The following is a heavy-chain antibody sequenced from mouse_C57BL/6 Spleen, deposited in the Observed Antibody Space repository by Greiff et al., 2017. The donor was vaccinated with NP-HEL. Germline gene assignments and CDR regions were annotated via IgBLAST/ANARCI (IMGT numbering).Heavy chain of an antibody. CDR3: TRSEFITTVVATKYFDV. Sequence: VKLQQSGAELVRPGASVTLSCKASGYTFTDYEMHWVKQTPVHGLEWIGAIDPETGGTAYNQKFKGKTILTADKSSSTAYMELRSLTSEDSAVYYCTRSEFITTVVATKYFDVWGTGTTVTVSS. CDR2: IDPETGGT. D-gene: IGHD1-1*01. CDR1: GYTFTDYE. J-gene: IGHJ1*03. V-gene: IGHV1-15*01.